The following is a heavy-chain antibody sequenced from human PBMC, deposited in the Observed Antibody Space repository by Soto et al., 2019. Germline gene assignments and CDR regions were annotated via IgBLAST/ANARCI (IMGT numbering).Heavy chain of an antibody. CDR1: GFSLSSEA. V-gene: IGHV3-23*01. J-gene: IGHJ4*02. CDR2: ISGSCGST. CDR3: ARRACSGSSCSLDY. D-gene: IGHD2-15*01. Sequence: GGSMRPSSAVSGFSLSSEAMRWDRQVAGKGLEWVSGISGSCGSTYYTDSVKGRFTFSRDNSKNTLYLQMNSLRAEDTAIYYCARRACSGSSCSLDYWGQGTLVTVSS.